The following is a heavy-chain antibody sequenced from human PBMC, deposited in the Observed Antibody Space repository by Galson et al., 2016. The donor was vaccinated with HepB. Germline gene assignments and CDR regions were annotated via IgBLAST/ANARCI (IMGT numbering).Heavy chain of an antibody. D-gene: IGHD3-16*02. CDR3: ARDVQYRFDS. V-gene: IGHV1-18*01. Sequence: SVKVSCKASGYTFTTSGISWVRQAPGQGLEWRGWISTYSGNTKYAQKFQGGLTLTTDSSTTTAYMELRSLRFDDTALYYCARDVQYRFDSWGQGTPVTVSS. CDR2: ISTYSGNT. J-gene: IGHJ4*02. CDR1: GYTFTTSG.